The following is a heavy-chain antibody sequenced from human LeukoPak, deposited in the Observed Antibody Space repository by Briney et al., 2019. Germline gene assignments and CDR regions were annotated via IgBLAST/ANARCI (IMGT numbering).Heavy chain of an antibody. J-gene: IGHJ6*03. D-gene: IGHD2-2*01. V-gene: IGHV1-69*05. Sequence: SVKVSCKASGYTFTSYAISWVRQAPGQGLEWMGGIIPIFGTANYAQKFQGRVTITTDESTSTAYMELSSLRSEDTAVYYCAQGLGGPAAPGGYYYYYMDVWGKGTTVTVSS. CDR3: AQGLGGPAAPGGYYYYYMDV. CDR2: IIPIFGTA. CDR1: GYTFTSYA.